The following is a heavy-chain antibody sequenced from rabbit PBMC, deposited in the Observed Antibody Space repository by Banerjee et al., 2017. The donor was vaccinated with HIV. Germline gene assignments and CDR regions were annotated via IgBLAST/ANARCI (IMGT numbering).Heavy chain of an antibody. CDR3: ARLYAGYAGYGYPTYNL. CDR2: LYPIYGAT. Sequence: QEQLVESGGGLVTLGGSLKLSCKASGIDFSSYAISWVRQAPGKGLEWIAFLYPIYGATDYASWVNGRFTVSLDNAQNTVFLQMTSLTAADTATYFCARLYAGYAGYGYPTYNLWGPGTLVTVS. J-gene: IGHJ4*01. D-gene: IGHD6-1*01. CDR1: GIDFSSYA. V-gene: IGHV1S47*01.